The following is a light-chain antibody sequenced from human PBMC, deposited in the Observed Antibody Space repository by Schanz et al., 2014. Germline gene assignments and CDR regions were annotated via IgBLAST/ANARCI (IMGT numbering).Light chain of an antibody. Sequence: QSALTQPASVSGSPGQWITISCTGTSSDVGGYNYVSWFQQHAGKAPKVMIYEVSQWPSGVSDRFSGSKSGNTASLTISGLQVEDEADYYCCSNAGRYTRVFGGGTKLTVL. CDR1: SSDVGGYNY. CDR3: CSNAGRYTRV. J-gene: IGLJ3*02. V-gene: IGLV2-14*01. CDR2: EVS.